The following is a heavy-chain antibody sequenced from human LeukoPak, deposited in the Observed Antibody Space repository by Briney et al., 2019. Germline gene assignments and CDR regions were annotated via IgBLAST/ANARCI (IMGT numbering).Heavy chain of an antibody. CDR3: ARAFEAGSYFDY. CDR1: GFTFSSYA. J-gene: IGHJ4*02. CDR2: ISSNGGST. V-gene: IGHV3-64*01. Sequence: QPGGSLRLSCAASGFTFSSYAIHWVRQAPGKGLEYVSAISSNGGSTYYANSVKSRFTISRDNSKNTLYLQMGSLRAEDMAVYYCARAFEAGSYFDYWGQGTLVTVSS. D-gene: IGHD1-26*01.